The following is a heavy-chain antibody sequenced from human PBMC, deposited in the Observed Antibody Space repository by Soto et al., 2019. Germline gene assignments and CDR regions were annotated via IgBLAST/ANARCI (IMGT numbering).Heavy chain of an antibody. CDR2: ISAAGDP. V-gene: IGHV3-13*05. Sequence: EVQLVESGGGLVQPGGSLRLSCEASGFTFRNYDMHWVRQGTGKGLEWVSGISAAGDPDYADSVEGRFTISRENAQNSLFPQMNSLRGGDTAVYYCARTGRDVSGLDVWGQGTTVIVSS. CDR3: ARTGRDVSGLDV. D-gene: IGHD1-1*01. CDR1: GFTFRNYD. J-gene: IGHJ6*02.